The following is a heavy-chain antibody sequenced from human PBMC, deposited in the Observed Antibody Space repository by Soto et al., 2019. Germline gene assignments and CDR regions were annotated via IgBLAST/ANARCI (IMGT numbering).Heavy chain of an antibody. J-gene: IGHJ6*02. V-gene: IGHV3-33*01. CDR3: ARARRYLTGTQRGGMDV. CDR2: IWYDGSNK. Sequence: GGSLRLSCAASGFTFSSYGMHWVRQAPGKGLEWVAVIWYDGSNKYYADSVKGRFTISRDNSKNTLYLQMNSLRAEDTAVYYCARARRYLTGTQRGGMDVWGQGTTVTVSS. D-gene: IGHD1-7*01. CDR1: GFTFSSYG.